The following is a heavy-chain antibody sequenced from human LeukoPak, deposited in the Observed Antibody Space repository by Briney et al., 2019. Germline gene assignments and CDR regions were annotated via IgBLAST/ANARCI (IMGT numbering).Heavy chain of an antibody. CDR2: IYYSGST. Sequence: PSETLSLTCAVYGGSFSGYYWSWIRQPPGKGLEWIGYIYYSGSTYYNPSLKSRVTISVDTSKNQFSLKLSSVTAADTAVYYCARDPIVATIDRGSISDYWGQGTLVTVSS. J-gene: IGHJ4*02. CDR1: GGSFSGYY. CDR3: ARDPIVATIDRGSISDY. D-gene: IGHD5-12*01. V-gene: IGHV4-30-4*01.